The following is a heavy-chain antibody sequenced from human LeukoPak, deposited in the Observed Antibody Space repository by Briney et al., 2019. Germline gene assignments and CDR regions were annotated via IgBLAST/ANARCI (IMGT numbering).Heavy chain of an antibody. CDR2: IKQDGSEK. Sequence: GGSLRLSCAVSEFTFSSYWMSWVRQAPGKGLEWVANIKQDGSEKYYVDSVKGRFTISRDNAKNSLFLQMNSLRAEDTAVYYCATGRQCGYWGQGTLVTVSS. J-gene: IGHJ4*02. CDR1: EFTFSSYW. V-gene: IGHV3-7*03. D-gene: IGHD4-11*01. CDR3: ATGRQCGY.